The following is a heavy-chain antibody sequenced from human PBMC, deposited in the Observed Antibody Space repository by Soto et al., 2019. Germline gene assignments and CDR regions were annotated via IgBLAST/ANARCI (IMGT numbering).Heavy chain of an antibody. CDR2: INPGNGDR. Sequence: QVQLVQSGAEVKKPGASVKVSCKASGYTFTTYPIHWVRQAPGQGLEWMGWINPGNGDRDYLQKFQGRVTVTRDTSASTAYMELSSLTSEDTAVYYGARKDYYRSGIYYFDSWGQGTLVTVSS. J-gene: IGHJ4*02. D-gene: IGHD3-10*01. V-gene: IGHV1-3*01. CDR3: ARKDYYRSGIYYFDS. CDR1: GYTFTTYP.